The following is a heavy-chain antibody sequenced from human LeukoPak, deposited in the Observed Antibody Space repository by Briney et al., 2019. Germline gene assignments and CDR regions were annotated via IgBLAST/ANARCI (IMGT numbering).Heavy chain of an antibody. CDR2: ISDSGGTT. CDR1: GITLSNYG. J-gene: IGHJ4*02. V-gene: IGHV3-23*01. D-gene: IGHD3-22*01. Sequence: GGSLRLSCVVSGITLSNYGMSWVRQAPGKGLEWVAGISDSGGTTNYADSVKGRFTVSRDNPKNTLYLQMNSLRAEDTAVYFFAKRGVVIRVILVGFHKQAYYFESWGQGVLVTVSS. CDR3: AKRGVVIRVILVGFHKQAYYFES.